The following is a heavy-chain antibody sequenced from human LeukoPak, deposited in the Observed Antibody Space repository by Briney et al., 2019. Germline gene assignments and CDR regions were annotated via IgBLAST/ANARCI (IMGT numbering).Heavy chain of an antibody. D-gene: IGHD3-22*01. CDR2: INPNSGGT. CDR1: GYTFTAYY. V-gene: IGHV1-2*02. CDR3: ARDGDEGYYYDSSGYYTTFDY. Sequence: ASVKVSCKASGYTFTAYYMHWVRQAPGQGLEWMGWINPNSGGTNYAQKFQGRVTMTRDTSISTAYMELSRLRSDDTAVYYCARDGDEGYYYDSSGYYTTFDYWGQGTLVTVSS. J-gene: IGHJ4*02.